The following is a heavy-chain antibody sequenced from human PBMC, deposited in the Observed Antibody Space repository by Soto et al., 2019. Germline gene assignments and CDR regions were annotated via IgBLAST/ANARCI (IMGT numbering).Heavy chain of an antibody. CDR2: INHRGST. V-gene: IGHV4-34*01. CDR3: ARGPESLRPTA. Sequence: QVQLQQWGAGLLKPSETLSLTCAVYGGSFSGYYWSWIRQPPGKGLEWIGEINHRGSTNYNPSLKSRVTISVDTSKNQFSLKLSSVTAADTAVYYCARGPESLRPTAWGQGTLVTVSS. D-gene: IGHD4-17*01. CDR1: GGSFSGYY. J-gene: IGHJ5*02.